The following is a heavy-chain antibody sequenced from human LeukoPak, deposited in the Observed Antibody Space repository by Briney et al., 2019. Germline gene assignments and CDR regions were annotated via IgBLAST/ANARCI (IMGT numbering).Heavy chain of an antibody. CDR3: ARGARDSSGYFYYYYYMDV. V-gene: IGHV4-59*01. Sequence: SETLSLTCTVSGGSISNYYWSWIRQPPGKALEWIGYIYYIGSTKYNPSLKSRVTISGDTSKNQFSLKLSSVTAADTAVYYCARGARDSSGYFYYYYYMDVWGKGTTVTVSS. J-gene: IGHJ6*03. CDR1: GGSISNYY. CDR2: IYYIGST. D-gene: IGHD3-22*01.